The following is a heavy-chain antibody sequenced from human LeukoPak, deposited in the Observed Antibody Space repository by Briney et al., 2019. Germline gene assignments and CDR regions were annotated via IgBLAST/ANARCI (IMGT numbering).Heavy chain of an antibody. Sequence: ASVNVSCKASGYTFIGYYIHWVRQAPGQGLAWMGWINPNSGGTNYAQKFQGRVTMTRDTSISTAYMELSRLRSDDTAVYYCARDLSYCSSASCEANWFDPWGQGTLVTVSS. CDR2: INPNSGGT. CDR3: ARDLSYCSSASCEANWFDP. V-gene: IGHV1-2*02. D-gene: IGHD2-2*01. J-gene: IGHJ5*02. CDR1: GYTFIGYY.